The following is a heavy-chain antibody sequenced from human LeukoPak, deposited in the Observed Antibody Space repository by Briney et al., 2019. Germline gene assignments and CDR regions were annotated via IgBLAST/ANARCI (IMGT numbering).Heavy chain of an antibody. D-gene: IGHD5-12*01. CDR1: GFTFSSYA. V-gene: IGHV3-23*01. CDR2: ISGSGGST. CDR3: AKDVSRLLANDAFDI. J-gene: IGHJ3*02. Sequence: GGSLRLSCAASGFTFSSYAMSWVRQAPGKGLEWVSAISGSGGSTYYADSVKGRFTISRDNSKNTLYLQMNGLRAEDTAVYYCAKDVSRLLANDAFDIWGQGTMVTVSS.